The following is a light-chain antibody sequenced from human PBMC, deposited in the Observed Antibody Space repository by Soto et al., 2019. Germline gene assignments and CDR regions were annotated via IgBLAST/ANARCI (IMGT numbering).Light chain of an antibody. CDR2: GAS. J-gene: IGKJ1*01. V-gene: IGKV3-15*01. Sequence: EIVMTQSPATLSVSPGERATLSCRASQSVRSNLAWYQQKPVQAPRLLIYGASTRATGIPARFSGSGSGTEFTLTISSLQSEDFEVYYCQQYNNWPRTFGQGTKVEIK. CDR3: QQYNNWPRT. CDR1: QSVRSN.